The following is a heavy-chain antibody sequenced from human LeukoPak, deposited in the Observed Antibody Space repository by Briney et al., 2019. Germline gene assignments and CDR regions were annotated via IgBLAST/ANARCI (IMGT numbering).Heavy chain of an antibody. Sequence: GRSLRLSCEAYGFSLNSYWMHWVRHAPGEGPVWVSRISVDGRSTAYADSVKGRFTISRDNAKNTLYLGMNSLRADDTAVYYCAREGYSTGWYFFDNWGRGTRVTVSS. J-gene: IGHJ4*02. V-gene: IGHV3-74*03. CDR3: AREGYSTGWYFFDN. CDR1: GFSLNSYW. D-gene: IGHD6-13*01. CDR2: ISVDGRST.